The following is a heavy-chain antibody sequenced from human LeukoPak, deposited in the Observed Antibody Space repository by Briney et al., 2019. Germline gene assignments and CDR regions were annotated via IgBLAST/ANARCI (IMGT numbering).Heavy chain of an antibody. CDR2: VYSSGNT. V-gene: IGHV4-4*07. J-gene: IGHJ4*02. CDR1: GGSINNYY. Sequence: SETLSLTCTVSGGSINNYYWSWVRQPAGKGLEWIGRVYSSGNTHYNPSLQSRVTISVDTSKNQFSLKLSSVTAADTAVYHCARTSITAATFFDYWGQGTLVTVSS. CDR3: ARTSITAATFFDY. D-gene: IGHD1-26*01.